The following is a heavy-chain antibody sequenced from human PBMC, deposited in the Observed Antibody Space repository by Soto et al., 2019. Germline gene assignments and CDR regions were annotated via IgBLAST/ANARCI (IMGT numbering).Heavy chain of an antibody. CDR1: GGSISSGGYS. CDR3: ARVPDV. V-gene: IGHV4-30-2*01. CDR2: IYHSGST. J-gene: IGHJ6*02. Sequence: PSETLSPTCAVSGGSISSGGYSWGWIRQPPGKGLEWIGYIYHSGSTYYNPSLKSRVTISVDRSKNQFSLKLSSVTAADTAVYYCARVPDVWGQGTTVTVSS.